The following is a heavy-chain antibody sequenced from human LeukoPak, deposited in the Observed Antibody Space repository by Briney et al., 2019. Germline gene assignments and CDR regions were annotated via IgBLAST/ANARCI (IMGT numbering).Heavy chain of an antibody. CDR1: GGSISSYY. CDR3: AREGSTSPTYMDV. CDR2: IYYSGRT. D-gene: IGHD2-2*01. Sequence: SDSLSLTCTVSGGSISSYYWSWIRQPPGKGLEWIGYIYYSGRTNYNPSLKSRVTISVDTSKNQFSLKLSSVTAADTAVYYCAREGSTSPTYMDVWGKRTTLTHSS. V-gene: IGHV4-59*07. J-gene: IGHJ6*03.